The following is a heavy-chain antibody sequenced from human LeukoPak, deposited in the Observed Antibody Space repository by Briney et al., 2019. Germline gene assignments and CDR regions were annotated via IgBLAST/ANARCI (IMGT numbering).Heavy chain of an antibody. CDR3: ARGRPVTTVALDY. V-gene: IGHV1-69*02. Sequence: GASVKVSCKASGGTFSSYTISWVRQAPGQGLEWMGRIIPILGIANYAQKFQGRVTITADKSTSTAYMELSSLRSEDTAVYYCARGRPVTTVALDYWGQGTLVTVSS. D-gene: IGHD4-17*01. J-gene: IGHJ4*02. CDR2: IIPILGIA. CDR1: GGTFSSYT.